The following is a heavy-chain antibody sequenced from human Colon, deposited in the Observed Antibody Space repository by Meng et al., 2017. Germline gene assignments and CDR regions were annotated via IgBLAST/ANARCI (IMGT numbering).Heavy chain of an antibody. CDR1: GGSINSSDW. CDR2: IFHSGST. V-gene: IGHV4-4*02. D-gene: IGHD3-3*01. J-gene: IGHJ2*01. CDR3: AAIFGLGPGY. Sequence: QVQLQESGPGLVKPSGTLSLTCDVSGGSINSSDWWSWVRQPPGKGLEWIAEIFHSGSTNYKSSLKSRATISVDRSKNQFSLKLNSVTAADTAVYYCAAIFGLGPGYWGRGTLVTVSS.